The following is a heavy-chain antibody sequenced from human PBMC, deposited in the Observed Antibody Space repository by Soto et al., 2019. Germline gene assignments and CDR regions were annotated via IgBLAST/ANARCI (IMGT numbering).Heavy chain of an antibody. V-gene: IGHV4-59*01. D-gene: IGHD3-22*01. CDR3: ARLAYDSSGYYGDYFDY. CDR1: GGSISSYY. CDR2: IYYSGST. J-gene: IGHJ4*02. Sequence: SETLSLTCTVSGGSISSYYWSWIRQPPGKGLEWIGYIYYSGSTNYNPSLKSRVTISVDTSKNQFSLKLSSVTAADTAVYYCARLAYDSSGYYGDYFDYWGQGTLVTVSS.